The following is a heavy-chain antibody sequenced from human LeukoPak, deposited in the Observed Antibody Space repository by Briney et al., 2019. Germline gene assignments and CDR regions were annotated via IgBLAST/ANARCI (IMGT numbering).Heavy chain of an antibody. Sequence: GGSLRLSCAASGFTFSSYSMNWVRQAPGKGLEWVSYISSSSSTIYYADSVKGRFTISRDNAKNSLYLQMNNLRAEDTAVYYCAKTHSSSWHPLDFWGQGTLVTASS. D-gene: IGHD6-13*01. CDR3: AKTHSSSWHPLDF. J-gene: IGHJ4*02. CDR2: ISSSSSTI. V-gene: IGHV3-48*01. CDR1: GFTFSSYS.